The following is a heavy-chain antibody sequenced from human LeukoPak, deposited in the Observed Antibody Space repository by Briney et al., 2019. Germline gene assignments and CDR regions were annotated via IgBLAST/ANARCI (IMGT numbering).Heavy chain of an antibody. CDR3: ARGRSGYGCKSGVANFDC. J-gene: IGHJ4*01. Sequence: SETLSLTCAASGYFISNGYYWGWIRQPPGKGLEWIGGIFHTGATYYNPSLKIRITMSIDTSKTEFSLDVRIMTATDTAFYFWARGRSGYGCKSGVANFDC. D-gene: IGHD4-23*01. CDR1: GYFISNGYY. V-gene: IGHV4-38-2*01. CDR2: IFHTGAT.